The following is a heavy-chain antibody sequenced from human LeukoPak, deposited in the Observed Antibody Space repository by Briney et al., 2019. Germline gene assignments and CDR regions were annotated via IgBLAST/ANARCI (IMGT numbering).Heavy chain of an antibody. D-gene: IGHD3-3*01. CDR2: INHSGST. CDR3: ARARESGYTTELDY. V-gene: IGHV4-34*01. J-gene: IGHJ4*02. Sequence: SETLSLTCAVYGGSFSGYYWSWIRQPPGKGLEWIGEINHSGSTNYNPSLKSRVTISVDTSKNQFSLKLSSVTAADTAVYYCARARESGYTTELDYWGQGTLVTVSS. CDR1: GGSFSGYY.